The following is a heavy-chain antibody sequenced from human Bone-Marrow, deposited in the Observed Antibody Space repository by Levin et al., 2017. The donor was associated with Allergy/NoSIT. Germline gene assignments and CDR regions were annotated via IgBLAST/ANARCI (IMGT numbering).Heavy chain of an antibody. CDR3: ARSSISAPRTDCNY. CDR2: IYWNDKK. J-gene: IGHJ4*02. D-gene: IGHD1-14*01. CDR1: GFSLTSTGLG. V-gene: IGHV2-5*01. Sequence: SGPTLVKPTETLTLTCTVSGFSLTSTGLGVGWLRQPPGKAPEWLGLIYWNDKKYFNPSLKSRLTITQDSSQNQVILTMINMDPMDTATYFCARSSISAPRTDCNYWGQGTLVTVSS.